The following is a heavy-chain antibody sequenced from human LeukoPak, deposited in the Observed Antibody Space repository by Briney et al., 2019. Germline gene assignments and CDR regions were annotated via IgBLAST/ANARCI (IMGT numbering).Heavy chain of an antibody. Sequence: PSETLSLTCTVSGGSISSYYWSWIRQPPGKGLEWIGYIYYSGSTNYNPSLKSRVTMSVDPSKNQFSLKLSSVTAAETAVYYCARVGNYGDYFLYWGQGTLVTVSS. V-gene: IGHV4-59*12. CDR2: IYYSGST. CDR3: ARVGNYGDYFLY. D-gene: IGHD4-17*01. J-gene: IGHJ4*02. CDR1: GGSISSYY.